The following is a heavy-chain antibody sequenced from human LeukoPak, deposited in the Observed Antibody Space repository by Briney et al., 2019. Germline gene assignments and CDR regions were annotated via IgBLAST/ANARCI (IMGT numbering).Heavy chain of an antibody. J-gene: IGHJ4*02. CDR1: GGSISSGPYY. CDR3: AREGDNTAMDY. Sequence: PSETLSLTCTVSGGSISSGPYYWIWIRQHPGKGLEWIGYITYSGNTYYYPALNSRVTVSLDTSKTQFSLKLSSVTAADTAVYYCAREGDNTAMDYWGQGTLVTVSS. CDR2: ITYSGNT. D-gene: IGHD5-18*01. V-gene: IGHV4-31*03.